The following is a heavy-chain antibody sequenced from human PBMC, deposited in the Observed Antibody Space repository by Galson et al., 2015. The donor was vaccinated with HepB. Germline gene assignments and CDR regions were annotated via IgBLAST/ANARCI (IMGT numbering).Heavy chain of an antibody. J-gene: IGHJ1*01. D-gene: IGHD2-2*03. CDR2: IYPGDSDT. CDR3: ARHSWSGYCSSTSCLEYFQH. CDR1: GYSFTSYW. V-gene: IGHV5-51*01. Sequence: QSGAEVKRPGESLKISCKDSGYSFTSYWIGWVRQMPGKGLEWMGIIYPGDSDTRYSPSFQGQVTISADKSISTAYLQWSSLKASDTAMYYCARHSWSGYCSSTSCLEYFQHWGQGTLVTVSS.